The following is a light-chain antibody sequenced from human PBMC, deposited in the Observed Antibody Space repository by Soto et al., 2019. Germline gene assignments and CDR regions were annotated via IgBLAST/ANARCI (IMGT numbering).Light chain of an antibody. J-gene: IGLJ2*01. CDR3: QSYDSSLSAV. Sequence: QSVLTQPPSVSGAPGQRVTISCTGSSSNIGAGYDVHWYQQLPGTAPKLLIYGNSNRPSGVPDRFSGSKSGTSASLAITGLQVEHEADYYCQSYDSSLSAVFGGGTKLTVL. CDR1: SSNIGAGYD. CDR2: GNS. V-gene: IGLV1-40*01.